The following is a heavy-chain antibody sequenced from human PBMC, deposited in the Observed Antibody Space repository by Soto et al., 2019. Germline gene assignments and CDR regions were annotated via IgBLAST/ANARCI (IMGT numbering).Heavy chain of an antibody. J-gene: IGHJ6*03. V-gene: IGHV1-8*01. CDR1: GYTFTSYD. D-gene: IGHD2-8*01. CDR3: ARAQTNTNWFFYYHVED. CDR2: MNPNSGNT. Sequence: ASVKVSCKASGYTFTSYDINWVRQATGQGLEWMGWMNPNSGNTGYAQKFQGRVTMTRNTSISTAYMELSSLRSEDTAVYYCARAQTNTNWFFYYHVEDWGKGTTFTVPS.